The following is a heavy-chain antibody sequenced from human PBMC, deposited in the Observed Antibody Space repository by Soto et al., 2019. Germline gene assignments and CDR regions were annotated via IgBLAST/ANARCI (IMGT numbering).Heavy chain of an antibody. J-gene: IGHJ6*02. V-gene: IGHV1-18*01. CDR1: GYTFTNYA. D-gene: IGHD3-3*01. CDR3: ARDRPLDNDFWSDYFGMDV. Sequence: GASVKVSCKASGYTFTNYAITWVRQAPGQGLEWMGRISAYNGETNHAQKLQDRVTMTTDTSTSTAFMELRSLRSDDTAVYYCARDRPLDNDFWSDYFGMDVWGQGTTVTVSS. CDR2: ISAYNGET.